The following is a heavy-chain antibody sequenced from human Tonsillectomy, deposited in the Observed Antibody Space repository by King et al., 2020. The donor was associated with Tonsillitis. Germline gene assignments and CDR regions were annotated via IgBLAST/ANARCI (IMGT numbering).Heavy chain of an antibody. CDR2: INHSGST. CDR3: ARSGYYLYTVDY. V-gene: IGHV4-34*01. Sequence: VQLQQWGAGLLKPSETLSLTCAVYGGSFSGYYWSWIRQPPGKGLEWIGEINHSGSTNYNPSLTSRVTISVDTSKNQFSLKLSSVTAADTAVYYCARSGYYLYTVDYWGQGTLVTVSS. D-gene: IGHD3-22*01. CDR1: GGSFSGYY. J-gene: IGHJ4*02.